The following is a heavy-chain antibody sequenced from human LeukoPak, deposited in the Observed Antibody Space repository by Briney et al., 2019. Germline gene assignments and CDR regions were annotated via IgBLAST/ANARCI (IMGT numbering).Heavy chain of an antibody. V-gene: IGHV3-48*03. J-gene: IGHJ3*02. CDR1: GFTFSSYE. CDR2: ISSSGSTI. CDR3: ARVIAEQWLVLHDAFDI. Sequence: GGSLRLSCAASGFTFSSYEMNWVRQAPGKGLEWVSYISSSGSTIYYADSVKGRFTISRDNAKNSLYLQMNSLRAEDTAVYYCARVIAEQWLVLHDAFDIWGQGTMVTVSS. D-gene: IGHD6-19*01.